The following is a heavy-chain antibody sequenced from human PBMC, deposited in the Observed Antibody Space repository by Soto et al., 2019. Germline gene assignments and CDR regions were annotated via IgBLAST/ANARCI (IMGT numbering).Heavy chain of an antibody. CDR1: GGSISSSSYY. V-gene: IGHV4-39*01. CDR2: IYYSGST. J-gene: IGHJ5*02. CDR3: ARHSEKYNWLDP. Sequence: SETLSLTCTVSGGSISSSSYYWGWIRQPPGKGLEWIGSIYYSGSTYYNPSLKSRVTISVDTSKNQFSLKLSSVTAADTAVYYCARHSEKYNWLDPWGQGTLVTVSS.